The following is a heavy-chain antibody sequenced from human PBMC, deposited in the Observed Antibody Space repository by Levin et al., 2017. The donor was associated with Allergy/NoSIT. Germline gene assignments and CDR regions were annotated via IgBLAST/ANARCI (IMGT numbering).Heavy chain of an antibody. D-gene: IGHD2-2*03. J-gene: IGHJ6*02. V-gene: IGHV3-7*04. Sequence: TFSTYWMTWVRQAPGKGLEWVANIKQDGSEKNYVDSVKGRFTISRDNAKNSVYLQMNSLRGEDTAVYYCARASMDLYYYYFGMDVWGQGTTVTVSS. CDR2: IKQDGSEK. CDR3: ARASMDLYYYYFGMDV. CDR1: TFSTYW.